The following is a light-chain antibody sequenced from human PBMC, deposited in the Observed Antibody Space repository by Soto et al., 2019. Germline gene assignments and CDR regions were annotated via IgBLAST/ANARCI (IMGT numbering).Light chain of an antibody. Sequence: QSAVTQPASVSGSPGQSITISRTGTSSDVGGNNYVSWYQQYPGKAPKLMIYDVSNRPSGVSNRFSGSKSGNTASLTISGLQAEDEADYYCTSYTTSSTLVFGTGTKLTVI. V-gene: IGLV2-14*01. CDR2: DVS. J-gene: IGLJ1*01. CDR1: SSDVGGNNY. CDR3: TSYTTSSTLV.